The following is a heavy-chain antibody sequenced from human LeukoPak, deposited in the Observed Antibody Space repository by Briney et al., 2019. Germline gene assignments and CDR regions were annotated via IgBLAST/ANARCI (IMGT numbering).Heavy chain of an antibody. V-gene: IGHV3-23*01. CDR1: GFTFSSYA. CDR3: AKADIAVADFDY. CDR2: ISGSGGST. D-gene: IGHD6-19*01. Sequence: GGSLGLSCAASGFTFSSYAMSWVRQAPGKGLEWVSAISGSGGSTYYADSVKGRFTISRDNSKNTLYLQMNSLRAEDAAVYYCAKADIAVADFDYWGQGTLVTVSS. J-gene: IGHJ4*02.